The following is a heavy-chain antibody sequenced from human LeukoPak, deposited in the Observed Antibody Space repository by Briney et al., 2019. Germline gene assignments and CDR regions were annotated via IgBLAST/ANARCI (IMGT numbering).Heavy chain of an antibody. D-gene: IGHD2-15*01. V-gene: IGHV4-4*07. CDR3: ARVGDCSGGSCYGDYYYYGMDV. CDR2: IYTSGST. CDR1: GGSISSYY. J-gene: IGHJ6*02. Sequence: SETLSLTCTVSGGSISSYYWSWIRQPAGKGLEWIGRIYTSGSTNYNPSLKSRVTMSVDTSKNQFSLKLGSVTAADTAVYYCARVGDCSGGSCYGDYYYYGMDVWGQGTTVTVSS.